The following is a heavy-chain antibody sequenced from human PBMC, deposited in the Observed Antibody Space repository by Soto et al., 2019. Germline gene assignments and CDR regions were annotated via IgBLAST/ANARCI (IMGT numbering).Heavy chain of an antibody. CDR2: IVPMFGTS. J-gene: IGHJ4*02. CDR3: NRGSEYDFWSGYL. Sequence: QERLVQSGAEVRKPGSSVKVSCKVTGGTSTRYAINWVRQAPGQGLEWMGGIVPMFGTSKDAQKFQGRVTITADTSTNIDYRELRSLRSEDTAVYYCNRGSEYDFWSGYLWGQGTLVSVSS. CDR1: GGTSTRYA. V-gene: IGHV1-69*06. D-gene: IGHD3-3*01.